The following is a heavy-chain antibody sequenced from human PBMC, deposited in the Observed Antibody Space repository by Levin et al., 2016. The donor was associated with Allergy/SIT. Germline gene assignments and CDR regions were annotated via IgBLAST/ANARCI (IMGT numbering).Heavy chain of an antibody. CDR1: GFTFSSYS. CDR3: ARDRYLGYCSGGSCYYYYGMDV. Sequence: GGSLRLSCAASGFTFSSYSMNWVRQAPGKGLEWVSYISSSSSTIYYADSVKGRFTISRDNAKNSLYLQMNSLRAEDTAVYYCARDRYLGYCSGGSCYYYYGMDVWGQGTTVTVSS. D-gene: IGHD2-15*01. V-gene: IGHV3-48*01. CDR2: ISSSSSTI. J-gene: IGHJ6*02.